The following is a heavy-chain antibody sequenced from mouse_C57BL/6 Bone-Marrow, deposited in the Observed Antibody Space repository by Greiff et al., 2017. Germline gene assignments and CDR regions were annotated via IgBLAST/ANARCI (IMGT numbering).Heavy chain of an antibody. V-gene: IGHV1-52*01. CDR3: ASRGYFAY. CDR1: GYTFTSYW. CDR2: IDPSDSET. J-gene: IGHJ2*01. Sequence: QVQLQQPGAELVRPGSSVKLSCKASGYTFTSYWMHWVKQRPIKGLEWIGNIDPSDSETNYNQKFKDKATLAVDKSSSTAYMQLSSLTSEDSAVYYCASRGYFAYWGQGTTLTVSS.